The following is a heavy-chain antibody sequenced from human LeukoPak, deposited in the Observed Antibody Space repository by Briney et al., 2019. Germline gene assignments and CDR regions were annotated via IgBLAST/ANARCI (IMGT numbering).Heavy chain of an antibody. D-gene: IGHD2-21*02. Sequence: PGGSLRLSCAASGFTFSNYAMHWVRQAPGKGLEYVSAISSNGGSTYYANSVKGRFTISRDNSKNTLYLQMGSLRAEHMAVYYCARDLRLKELAYCGGDCLDYWGQGTLVTVSS. J-gene: IGHJ4*02. V-gene: IGHV3-64*01. CDR2: ISSNGGST. CDR1: GFTFSNYA. CDR3: ARDLRLKELAYCGGDCLDY.